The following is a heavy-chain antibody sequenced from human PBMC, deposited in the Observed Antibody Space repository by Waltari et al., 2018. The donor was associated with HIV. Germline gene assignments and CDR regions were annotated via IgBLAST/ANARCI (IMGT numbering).Heavy chain of an antibody. D-gene: IGHD2-15*01. CDR1: GCSLRSGDDY. Sequence: VQLQESCPVLVKHSQTISLTCTVPGCSLRSGDDYWRWLRQPQAKGLEWNGYIYYSGSTYYNPSLKSRVTISVDTSKNQFSLKLSSVTAADTAVYYCARDRCSGGSCYGDAFDIWGQGTMVTVSS. CDR2: IYYSGST. CDR3: ARDRCSGGSCYGDAFDI. V-gene: IGHV4-30-4*01. J-gene: IGHJ3*02.